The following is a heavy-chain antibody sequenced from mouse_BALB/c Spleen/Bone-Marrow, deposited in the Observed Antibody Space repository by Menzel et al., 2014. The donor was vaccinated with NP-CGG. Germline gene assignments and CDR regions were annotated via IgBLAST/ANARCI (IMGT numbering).Heavy chain of an antibody. V-gene: IGHV4-1*02. CDR3: AKLGYYGYFVD. Sequence: EVKLVESGGGLVQPGGSLKLSCAASGFDFRRYWMSWVRQAPGKGLEWIGEINPESSTINYTPSLKDKFIISRDNAKNTLYLQMGKVRSEDTALYYCAKLGYYGYFVDWGQGTTLTVSS. CDR1: GFDFRRYW. J-gene: IGHJ2*01. CDR2: INPESSTI. D-gene: IGHD2-3*01.